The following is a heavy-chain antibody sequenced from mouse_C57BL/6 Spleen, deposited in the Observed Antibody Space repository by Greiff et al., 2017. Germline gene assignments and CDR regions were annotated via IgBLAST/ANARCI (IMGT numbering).Heavy chain of an antibody. J-gene: IGHJ4*01. D-gene: IGHD3-2*02. Sequence: VQLQQPGAELVKPGASVKLSCKASGYTFTSYWMQWVKQRPGQGLEWIGEIDPSDSNTNYNQKFKGKATLTVDTSSSTAYMQLSSLTSEDSAVYYCAREAQANAMDYWGQGTSVTVSS. CDR2: IDPSDSNT. CDR3: AREAQANAMDY. V-gene: IGHV1-50*01. CDR1: GYTFTSYW.